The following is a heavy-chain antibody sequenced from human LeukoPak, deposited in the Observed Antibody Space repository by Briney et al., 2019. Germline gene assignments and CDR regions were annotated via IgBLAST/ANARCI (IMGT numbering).Heavy chain of an antibody. V-gene: IGHV3-74*01. CDR2: INGDGSST. J-gene: IGHJ6*04. CDR3: ARGLYCSGINCYNGMDV. Sequence: PGGSLRLSCAASGFTFSSYAMSWVRQAPGKGLEWVSRINGDGSSTRYADSVKGRFTISRDNAKNTVYLQMNSLRVEDTAVYSCARGLYCSGINCYNGMDVWGKGTTVTVSS. D-gene: IGHD2-15*01. CDR1: GFTFSSYA.